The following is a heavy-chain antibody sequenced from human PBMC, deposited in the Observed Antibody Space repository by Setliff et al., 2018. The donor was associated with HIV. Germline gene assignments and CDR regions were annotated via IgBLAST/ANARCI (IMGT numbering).Heavy chain of an antibody. CDR3: VRGRMGTRAGPLYYYYYMDV. Sequence: SETLSLTCAVYGGSFSGYYWSWIRQPPGKGLEWIGEINHSGSTNYNPSLKSRVTISVDTSKNQFSLKLSSVTAADTAVYYCVRGRMGTRAGPLYYYYYMDVWGKGTTVTVSS. CDR1: GGSFSGYY. D-gene: IGHD3-16*01. J-gene: IGHJ6*03. CDR2: INHSGST. V-gene: IGHV4-34*01.